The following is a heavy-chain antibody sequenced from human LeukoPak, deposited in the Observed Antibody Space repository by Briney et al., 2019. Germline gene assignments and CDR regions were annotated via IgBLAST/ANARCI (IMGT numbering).Heavy chain of an antibody. Sequence: GSLRLSCAASGFTFSSYAMSWVRQAPGKGLEWVSSISPHYGSTYYADSVKGRFTISRDNSKITLYLPMNSLRAEDTAVYYCAKGDGDYVFWDYWGQGTLVTVSS. CDR1: GFTFSSYA. CDR2: ISPHYGST. J-gene: IGHJ4*02. CDR3: AKGDGDYVFWDY. V-gene: IGHV3-23*01. D-gene: IGHD4-17*01.